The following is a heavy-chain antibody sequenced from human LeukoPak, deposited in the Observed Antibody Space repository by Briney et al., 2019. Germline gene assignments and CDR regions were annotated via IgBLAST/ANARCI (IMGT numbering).Heavy chain of an antibody. D-gene: IGHD3-10*01. CDR2: IRGSGGST. CDR3: AKAASGMVGSGSHYFDY. Sequence: AGGSLRLSCAASGFTFSSYAMSWVRQAPGKGLEWVSAIRGSGGSTYYADSVKGRFTISRDNSKNTLYLQMNSLRAEDTALYYCAKAASGMVGSGSHYFDYWGQGTLVTVSS. V-gene: IGHV3-23*01. J-gene: IGHJ4*02. CDR1: GFTFSSYA.